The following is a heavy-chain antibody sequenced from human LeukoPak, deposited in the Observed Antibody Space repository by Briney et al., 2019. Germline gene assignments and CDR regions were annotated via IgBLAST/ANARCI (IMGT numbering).Heavy chain of an antibody. CDR3: GRAIGVVVGTWYFDY. D-gene: IGHD3-22*01. CDR2: LTSKAYGETS. J-gene: IGHJ4*02. V-gene: IGHV3-49*03. CDR1: GFTFGDYA. Sequence: GGSLRLSCTASGFTFGDYALSWFRQVPGKGPEWVGFLTSKAYGETSHFAAFVQGRFTMSRDDSQSIAYLQMNSLKIEDTGVYHCGRAIGVVVGTWYFDYWGQGALVTVSS.